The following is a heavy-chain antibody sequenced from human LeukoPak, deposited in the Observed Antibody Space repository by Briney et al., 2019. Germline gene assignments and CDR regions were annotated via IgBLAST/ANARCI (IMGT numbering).Heavy chain of an antibody. J-gene: IGHJ2*01. CDR2: IKEDGTEK. CDR3: ARKGWYSDL. Sequence: PGGSLRLSCAASEFRFSGYWMIWVRQAPGKGLEWVANIKEDGTEKYYVESLKGRFTISRDNAKNSHYLQMNSLRAEDTAVYCCARKGWYSDLWGRGTLVSVSS. V-gene: IGHV3-7*01. CDR1: EFRFSGYW.